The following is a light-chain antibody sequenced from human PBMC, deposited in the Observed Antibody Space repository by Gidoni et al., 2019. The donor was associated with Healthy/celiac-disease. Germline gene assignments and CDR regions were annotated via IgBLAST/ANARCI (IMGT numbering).Light chain of an antibody. CDR1: QSISSY. CDR3: QQSYSTPPLT. J-gene: IGKJ5*01. V-gene: IGKV1-39*01. CDR2: AAS. Sequence: DSQRTQSPPSLSASVGDRVTSTCRASQSISSYLNWYQQKPGKAPKLLIYAASSLQSGVPSRFSGSGSVTDFTLTISSLPPEDFATYYCQQSYSTPPLTFGQGTRLEIQ.